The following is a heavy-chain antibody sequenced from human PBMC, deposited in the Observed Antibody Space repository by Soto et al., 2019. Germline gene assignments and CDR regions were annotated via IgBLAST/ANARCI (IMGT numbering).Heavy chain of an antibody. D-gene: IGHD1-1*01. V-gene: IGHV1-2*02. J-gene: IGHJ6*02. CDR3: AREDYNWNDYYYYGMDV. CDR1: RNSFIDYY. Sequence: QVELVQSGAEVRKPGASVKVSCKASRNSFIDYYIHWVRQAPGHGLEWMGWIKSSSGGTKYAQRFQGRVTMTRDTSISTIYMELSRLKADDTAVYYCAREDYNWNDYYYYGMDVWGQGTKVIVSS. CDR2: IKSSSGGT.